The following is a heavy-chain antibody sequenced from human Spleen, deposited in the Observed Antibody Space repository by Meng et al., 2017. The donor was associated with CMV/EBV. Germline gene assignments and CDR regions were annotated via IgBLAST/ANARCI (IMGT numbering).Heavy chain of an antibody. J-gene: IGHJ5*02. Sequence: CKTSGYTFSGHYIHWVRQAPGQGLEWMGRIDPKSGGTKYAQKFQGRVTMTGDTSITTAYMEVNRLRSDDTAVYYCARQRVVATLFDPWGQGTLVTVSS. CDR2: IDPKSGGT. V-gene: IGHV1-2*06. CDR1: GYTFSGHY. D-gene: IGHD5-12*01. CDR3: ARQRVVATLFDP.